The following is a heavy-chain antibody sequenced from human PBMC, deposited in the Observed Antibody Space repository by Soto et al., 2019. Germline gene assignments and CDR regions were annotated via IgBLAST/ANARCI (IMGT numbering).Heavy chain of an antibody. CDR2: IYWDDDK. CDR3: AHDANTATPMVKTYYFDY. Sequence: QITLKESGPTLVKPTQTLTLTCTFSGFSLSTSGVGVGWIRQPPGKALEWLALIYWDDDKRYSPSLKSRLTIPTDTSKNQVVLTLTTMYPVDTATYYCAHDANTATPMVKTYYFDYWGQGTLVTVSS. CDR1: GFSLSTSGVG. J-gene: IGHJ4*02. D-gene: IGHD5-18*01. V-gene: IGHV2-5*02.